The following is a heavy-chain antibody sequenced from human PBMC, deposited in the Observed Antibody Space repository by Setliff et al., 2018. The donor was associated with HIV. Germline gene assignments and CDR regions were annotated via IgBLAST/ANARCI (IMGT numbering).Heavy chain of an antibody. V-gene: IGHV4-39*07. D-gene: IGHD3-22*01. Sequence: SETLSLTCTVSGGSISGSSYYWGWIRQPPGKGLEWIGNIYYSGSTYYNPSLKSRVTISVDTSKNQFSVRPSSVSAADTAVYFCARHVARFDYDTGGYYVSHFDYWGQGTQVTVSS. CDR2: IYYSGST. J-gene: IGHJ4*02. CDR1: GGSISGSSYY. CDR3: ARHVARFDYDTGGYYVSHFDY.